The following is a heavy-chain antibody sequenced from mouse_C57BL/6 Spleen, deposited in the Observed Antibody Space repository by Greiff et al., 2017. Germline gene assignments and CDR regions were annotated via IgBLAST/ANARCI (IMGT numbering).Heavy chain of an antibody. D-gene: IGHD2-4*01. Sequence: QVQLQQSGAELVKPGASVKISCKASGYAFSSYWMNWVKQRPGQGLEWIGQIYPGDGDTNYNGKFKGKATLTADKSSSTAYMQLSSLTSEDSAVFFCARSGIYYDYDNFAMDYWGQGTSVTVSS. CDR1: GYAFSSYW. V-gene: IGHV1-80*01. CDR3: ARSGIYYDYDNFAMDY. CDR2: IYPGDGDT. J-gene: IGHJ4*01.